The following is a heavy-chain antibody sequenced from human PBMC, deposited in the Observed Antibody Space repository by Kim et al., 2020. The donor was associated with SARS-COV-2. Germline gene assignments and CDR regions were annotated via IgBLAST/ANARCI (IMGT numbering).Heavy chain of an antibody. J-gene: IGHJ4*02. Sequence: SETLSLTCTVSGGSISSSSYYWGWIRQPPGKGLEWIGSIYYSGSTYYNPSLKSRVTISVDTSKNQFSLKLSSVTAADTAVYYCASGLGYCSSTSCWYYFDYWGQGTLVTVSS. D-gene: IGHD2-2*01. CDR2: IYYSGST. V-gene: IGHV4-39*01. CDR1: GGSISSSSYY. CDR3: ASGLGYCSSTSCWYYFDY.